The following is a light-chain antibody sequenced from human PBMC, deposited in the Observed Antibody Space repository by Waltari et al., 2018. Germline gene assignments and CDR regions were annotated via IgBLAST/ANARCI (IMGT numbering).Light chain of an antibody. J-gene: IGKJ4*01. CDR3: QQYYSYPALT. Sequence: AIRMTQSQSSFSASTGDRVTITCRASQGISSYLAWYQQKPGKVPKLLIYAASTLQSGVPSRFSGSGSGTDFTLTISCLQSEDFATYYCQQYYSYPALTFGGGTKVEIK. CDR1: QGISSY. CDR2: AAS. V-gene: IGKV1-8*01.